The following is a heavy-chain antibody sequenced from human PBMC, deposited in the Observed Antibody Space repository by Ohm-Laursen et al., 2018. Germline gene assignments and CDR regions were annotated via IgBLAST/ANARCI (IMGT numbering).Heavy chain of an antibody. D-gene: IGHD6-19*01. CDR1: GFTFSNYA. V-gene: IGHV3-23*01. Sequence: SLRLSCAASGFTFSNYALTWVRQAPGKGLEWVSAISVGGHGTYYADSVKGRFTISRDNSKNTLYLQMNSLRAEDTAVYYCAKTGGSGWFLNYWGQGTLVTVSS. J-gene: IGHJ4*02. CDR3: AKTGGSGWFLNY. CDR2: ISVGGHGT.